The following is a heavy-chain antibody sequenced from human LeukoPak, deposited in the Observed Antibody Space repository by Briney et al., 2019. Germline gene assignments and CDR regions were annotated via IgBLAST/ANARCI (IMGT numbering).Heavy chain of an antibody. CDR2: ISAYNGNT. D-gene: IGHD3-22*01. CDR3: AREEGVVATLDAFDI. V-gene: IGHV1-18*04. CDR1: GYTFTGYY. Sequence: ASVKVSCKASGYTFTGYYMHWVRQAPGQGLEWMGWISAYNGNTNYAQKVQGRVTMTTDTSTSTVYMELGSLRSDDTAIYYCAREEGVVATLDAFDIWGQGTMVTVSS. J-gene: IGHJ3*02.